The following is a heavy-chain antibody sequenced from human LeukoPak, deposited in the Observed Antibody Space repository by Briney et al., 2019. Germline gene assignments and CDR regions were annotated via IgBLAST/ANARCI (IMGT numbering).Heavy chain of an antibody. Sequence: SETLSLTCAVYGGSFSGYYWSWIRQPPGKGLEWIGEINHSGSTNYNPSLKSRVTISVDTSKNQCSLKLSSVTAADTAVYYCAREDGMRHAFDIWGQGTMVTVSS. V-gene: IGHV4-34*01. CDR3: AREDGMRHAFDI. CDR1: GGSFSGYY. J-gene: IGHJ3*02. D-gene: IGHD5-24*01. CDR2: INHSGST.